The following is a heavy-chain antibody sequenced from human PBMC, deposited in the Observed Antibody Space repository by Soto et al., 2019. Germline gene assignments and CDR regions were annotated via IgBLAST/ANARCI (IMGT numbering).Heavy chain of an antibody. Sequence: GGSLRLSCVASGITFNNFAMTWVRLAPGRGLEWVSSISANSANTYYADSVKGRFTISRDNTKSTVYLHMSGLSAEDTALYYCAKDMAGLADYYDSSGYHGAFDIWGQGTM. J-gene: IGHJ3*02. CDR2: ISANSANT. CDR3: AKDMAGLADYYDSSGYHGAFDI. D-gene: IGHD3-22*01. V-gene: IGHV3-23*01. CDR1: GITFNNFA.